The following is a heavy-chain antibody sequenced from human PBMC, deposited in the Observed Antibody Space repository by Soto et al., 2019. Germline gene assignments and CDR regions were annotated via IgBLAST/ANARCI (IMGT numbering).Heavy chain of an antibody. Sequence: QVQLVESGGGVVQPGRSLRLSCAASGFTFSSYAMHWVRQAPGKGLEWVAVISYDGSNKYYADSGKCRCTISRDNSKNTLYLKMNSLRPEDTAVYYCAIVQWELGMGGAFNIWCQGTMVTVSS. D-gene: IGHD1-26*01. CDR2: ISYDGSNK. CDR3: AIVQWELGMGGAFNI. J-gene: IGHJ3*02. V-gene: IGHV3-30-3*01. CDR1: GFTFSSYA.